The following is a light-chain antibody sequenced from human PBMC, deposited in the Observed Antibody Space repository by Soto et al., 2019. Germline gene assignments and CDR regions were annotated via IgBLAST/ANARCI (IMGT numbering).Light chain of an antibody. V-gene: IGKV1-39*01. CDR3: QQSYGTPLT. CDR1: QSISNY. J-gene: IGKJ4*01. CDR2: AAS. Sequence: DMEMTQSPSSLSASVGDRVTITCRASQSISNYLNWYQHKPGKVPKLLIYAASSLQSGVPTRFSGSRSRTHFTLTINSLQPEDFVTYYCQQSYGTPLTFGGGTKIEIK.